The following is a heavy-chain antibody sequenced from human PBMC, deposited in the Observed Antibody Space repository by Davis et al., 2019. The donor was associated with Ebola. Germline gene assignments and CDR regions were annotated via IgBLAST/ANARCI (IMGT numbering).Heavy chain of an antibody. CDR2: ISSGGITI. V-gene: IGHV3-11*01. Sequence: PGGSLRLSCAASGFTFSDYYVSWVRQAPGKGLDWVSYISSGGITIYYADSVKGRFTISRDNAKNSLFLQMNSLRAEDTAVYYCARALRLGELSPIGYWGQGTLVTVSS. CDR1: GFTFSDYY. D-gene: IGHD3-16*02. CDR3: ARALRLGELSPIGY. J-gene: IGHJ4*02.